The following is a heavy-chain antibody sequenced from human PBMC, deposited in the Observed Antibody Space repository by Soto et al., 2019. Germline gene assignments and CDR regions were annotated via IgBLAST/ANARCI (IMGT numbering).Heavy chain of an antibody. CDR1: EYPFTSYD. J-gene: IGHJ4*02. V-gene: IGHV1-8*01. D-gene: IGHD3-9*01. CDR3: ARLIYDILTGAYYFDY. Sequence: ASVKVSCKASEYPFTSYDINWVRQATGQGLEWMGWMNPNSGNTGYAQKFQGRVTMTRNTSISTAYMELSSLRSEDTAVYYCARLIYDILTGAYYFDYWGQGTLVTVSS. CDR2: MNPNSGNT.